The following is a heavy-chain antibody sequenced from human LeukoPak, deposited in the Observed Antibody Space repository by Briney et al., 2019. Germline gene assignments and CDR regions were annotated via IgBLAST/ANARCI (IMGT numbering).Heavy chain of an antibody. CDR1: GDSISGYY. CDR3: ARSYSGIPYYFDY. V-gene: IGHV4-59*01. CDR2: IYHSGST. D-gene: IGHD1-26*01. Sequence: SETLSLTCTVSGDSISGYYWSWIRQPPGKGLEWIGNIYHSGSTNYSPSLKSRVTISVDTSKNQFSLKLGSVTAADTAVYYCARSYSGIPYYFDYWGQGTLVTVSS. J-gene: IGHJ4*02.